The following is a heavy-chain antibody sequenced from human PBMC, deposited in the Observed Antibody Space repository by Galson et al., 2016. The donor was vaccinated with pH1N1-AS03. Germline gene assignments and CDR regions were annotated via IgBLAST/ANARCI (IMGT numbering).Heavy chain of an antibody. CDR3: AKDHSGSEWGEMRGGWYFDL. CDR2: INGDATTT. V-gene: IGHV3-74*01. CDR1: GFSFSTYW. J-gene: IGHJ2*01. Sequence: SLRLSCAASGFSFSTYWMYWVRQAPGKGLVWLARINGDATTTNYADSVRGRFTISRDNSKNTVYLQMSSLRAEDTAVYFCAKDHSGSEWGEMRGGWYFDLWGRGTRGTVSS. D-gene: IGHD3-16*01.